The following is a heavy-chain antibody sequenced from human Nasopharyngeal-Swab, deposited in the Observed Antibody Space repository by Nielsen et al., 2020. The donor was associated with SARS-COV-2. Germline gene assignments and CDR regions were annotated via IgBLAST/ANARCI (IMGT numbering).Heavy chain of an antibody. CDR1: GFSVSSNY. Sequence: GVLKISCAASGFSVSSNYMTWVRQAPGKGLDWVSIIYSGDTTYYADSVKGRFTISRDTSKNTLYLQMNNLRVDDTAIYYCARLGSIVGGTPLDYWGQGTLVTVSS. V-gene: IGHV3-53*01. CDR2: IYSGDTT. D-gene: IGHD1-26*01. CDR3: ARLGSIVGGTPLDY. J-gene: IGHJ4*02.